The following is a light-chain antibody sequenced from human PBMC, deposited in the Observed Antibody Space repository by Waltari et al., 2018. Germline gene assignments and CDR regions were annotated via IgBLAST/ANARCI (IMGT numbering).Light chain of an antibody. V-gene: IGLV2-14*03. J-gene: IGLJ2*01. CDR1: SSDVGGYNY. CDR3: ASFTGNVV. Sequence: QSALTQPASVSGSPGQSITISCTGTSSDVGGYNYVSWYQQHPGKAPKLLIYDVDYRPSGCSNRFSGSKTVNTASLTISGLQAVDEAVYYCASFTGNVVFGGGTKLTVL. CDR2: DVD.